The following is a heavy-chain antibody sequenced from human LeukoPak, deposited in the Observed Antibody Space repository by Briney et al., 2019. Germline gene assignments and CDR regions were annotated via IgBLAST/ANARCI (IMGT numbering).Heavy chain of an antibody. J-gene: IGHJ4*02. CDR3: ARQRYSDY. Sequence: GGSLRLPCAASGFTFSRYWMTWVRQAPGKGLEWVANIKEDGSENSYVESVKGRFTISRDNAKNSLYLQLNSLRAEDTAVYFCARQRYSDYWGQGTLVTVSS. CDR2: IKEDGSEN. CDR1: GFTFSRYW. D-gene: IGHD1-1*01. V-gene: IGHV3-7*01.